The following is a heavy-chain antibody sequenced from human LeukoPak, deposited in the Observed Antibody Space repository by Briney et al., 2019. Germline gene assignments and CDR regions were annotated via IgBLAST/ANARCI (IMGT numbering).Heavy chain of an antibody. CDR1: GGSISSYY. J-gene: IGHJ3*02. Sequence: LETLSLTCTVSGGSISSYYWSWIRQPPGQGLEWIGYIYYSGRIYYNASLRSRVIISVETPKNQFSLKLSTVTAADTAVYYCASDLSQLGDDAFDIWGQGTMVTVSS. CDR3: ASDLSQLGDDAFDI. V-gene: IGHV4-59*01. CDR2: IYYSGRI. D-gene: IGHD1-1*01.